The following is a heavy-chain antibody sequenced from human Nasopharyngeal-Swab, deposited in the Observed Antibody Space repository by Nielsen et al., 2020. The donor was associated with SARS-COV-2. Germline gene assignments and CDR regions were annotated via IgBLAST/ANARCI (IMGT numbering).Heavy chain of an antibody. D-gene: IGHD4-23*01. CDR1: GFTFSSYA. CDR2: ISGSGGIT. J-gene: IGHJ4*02. V-gene: IGHV3-23*01. CDR3: ARSWAVVTNFDY. Sequence: GESLQISCAASGFTFSSYAMSWVRQAPGKGLEWVPGISGSGGITYYADFVKGRFTISRDNSKNTLYLQMNSLRAEDTDVYYCARSWAVVTNFDYWGQGTLVTVSA.